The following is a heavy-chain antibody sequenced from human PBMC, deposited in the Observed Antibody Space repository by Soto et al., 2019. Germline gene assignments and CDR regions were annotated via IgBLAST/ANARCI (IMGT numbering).Heavy chain of an antibody. CDR3: ARVATAMTYDF. CDR2: ISNDGRRK. V-gene: IGHV3-30*04. Sequence: GSLRLSCAASGFSLSTNTMHWVRQVPGKGLEWVASISNDGRRKYYADFVKGRFTISRDTANNILYLEMNSLRAEDTSLYYCARVATAMTYDFWGQGTQVTVSS. CDR1: GFSLSTNT. D-gene: IGHD2-21*02. J-gene: IGHJ4*02.